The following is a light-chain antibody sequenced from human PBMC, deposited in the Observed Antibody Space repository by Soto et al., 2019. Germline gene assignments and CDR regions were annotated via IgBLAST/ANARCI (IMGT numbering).Light chain of an antibody. Sequence: EVVLTQSPGTLSFSPGERSSLSCRSSESVSSSFLTWYQQKPGQAPRLLIYRTSNRVTGIPDRFSGSGSGTDFTLTISRLEPEDFAVYFCQHYGNSLWTFGQGTKADI. J-gene: IGKJ1*01. CDR1: ESVSSSF. CDR2: RTS. CDR3: QHYGNSLWT. V-gene: IGKV3-20*01.